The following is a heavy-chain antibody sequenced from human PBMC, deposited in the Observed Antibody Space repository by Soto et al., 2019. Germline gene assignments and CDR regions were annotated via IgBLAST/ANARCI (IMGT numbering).Heavy chain of an antibody. CDR3: ARDRPGYYDSSCPDDAFDI. CDR2: ISAYNGNT. V-gene: IGHV1-18*01. D-gene: IGHD3-22*01. J-gene: IGHJ3*02. CDR1: GYTFTSYG. Sequence: ASVKVSCKASGYTFTSYGISWVRQAPGQGLEWMGWISAYNGNTNYAQKLQGRVTMTTDTSTSTAYMELRSLRSDDTAVYYCARDRPGYYDSSCPDDAFDIWGQGTMVTVSS.